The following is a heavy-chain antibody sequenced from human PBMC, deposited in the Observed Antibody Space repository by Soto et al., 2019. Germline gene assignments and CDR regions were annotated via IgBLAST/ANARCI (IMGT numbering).Heavy chain of an antibody. CDR1: GLTFSSYA. CDR2: ISGSGGST. J-gene: IGHJ4*02. D-gene: IGHD3-22*01. Sequence: GGALRLSCAASGLTFSSYAMSWVRQAPGKGLEWVSAISGSGGSTYYADSVKGRCTISRDNCKNTLDLQMNRLRAEAPAVHSCAKDSYSYDSTAYHYWGQGTLVTVSS. CDR3: AKDSYSYDSTAYHY. V-gene: IGHV3-23*01.